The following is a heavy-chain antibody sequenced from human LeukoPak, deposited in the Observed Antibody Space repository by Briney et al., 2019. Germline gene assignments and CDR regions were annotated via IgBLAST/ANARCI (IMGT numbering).Heavy chain of an antibody. CDR2: ISGSGGST. CDR3: ARFPQDGGDSAAYYFDY. D-gene: IGHD4-23*01. CDR1: GFTFSSYA. J-gene: IGHJ4*02. Sequence: GGSLRLSCAASGFTFSSYAMSWVRQAPGKGLEWVSAISGSGGSTYYADSVKGRFTISRDNSKNTLYLQMNSLRAEDTAVYYCARFPQDGGDSAAYYFDYWGQGTLVTVSS. V-gene: IGHV3-23*01.